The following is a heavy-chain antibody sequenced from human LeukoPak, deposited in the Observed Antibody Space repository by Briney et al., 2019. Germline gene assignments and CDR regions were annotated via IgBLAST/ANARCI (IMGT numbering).Heavy chain of an antibody. Sequence: GESLKLSCKGSGYTFSNYWIGWVRQMPGKGLEWMGIIYPGDSDTRYSPSFQGQVTISADKSISTAYLQWSSLKASDTAMYYCARFSMVRGAEGYGMDVWGQGTTVTVSS. J-gene: IGHJ6*02. CDR3: ARFSMVRGAEGYGMDV. CDR1: GYTFSNYW. CDR2: IYPGDSDT. V-gene: IGHV5-51*01. D-gene: IGHD3-10*01.